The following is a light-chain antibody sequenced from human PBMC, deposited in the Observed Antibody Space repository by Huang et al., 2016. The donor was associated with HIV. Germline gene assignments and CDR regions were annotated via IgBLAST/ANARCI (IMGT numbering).Light chain of an antibody. Sequence: DIQMTQSPFTLSASVGDRVTIACRASQTINPWLAWYQQKLGKAPKLLIYAVSTLERGVPSRFSGSGSGTEFTLTITSLQPDDFATYYCQQYNSYPWTFGQGTKVDIK. V-gene: IGKV1-5*01. CDR1: QTINPW. J-gene: IGKJ1*01. CDR2: AVS. CDR3: QQYNSYPWT.